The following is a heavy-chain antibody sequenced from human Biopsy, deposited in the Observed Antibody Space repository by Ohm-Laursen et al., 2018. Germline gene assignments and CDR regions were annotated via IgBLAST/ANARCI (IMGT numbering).Heavy chain of an antibody. D-gene: IGHD3-22*01. CDR3: VRGVDYYDPYHYYALDV. J-gene: IGHJ6*02. V-gene: IGHV4-34*01. CDR2: INHSGRT. CDR1: GESLNGYY. Sequence: TLSLTCAVYGESLNGYYWSWISQTPGKGLEWIGEINHSGRTNYNPSLKSRVTISEDPPKNQFFLKVRTVTAADTAVYYCVRGVDYYDPYHYYALDVWGQGTTVTVSS.